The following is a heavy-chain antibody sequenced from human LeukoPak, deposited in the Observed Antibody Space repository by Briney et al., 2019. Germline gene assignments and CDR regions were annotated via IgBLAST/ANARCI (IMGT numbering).Heavy chain of an antibody. V-gene: IGHV1-2*02. D-gene: IGHD1-26*01. CDR3: ARERVGSNDY. Sequence: ASVKVSCKASGYSFTSYGISWVRQAPGQGLEWMGWINLNRGGTNYAQKFQGRVTMTRDTPIRTAYVEVSRQRADYTAVVYCARERVGSNDYWGQGTLVTVSS. CDR2: INLNRGGT. J-gene: IGHJ4*02. CDR1: GYSFTSYG.